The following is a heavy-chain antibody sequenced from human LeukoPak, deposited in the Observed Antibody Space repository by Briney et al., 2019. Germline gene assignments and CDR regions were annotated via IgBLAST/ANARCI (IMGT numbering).Heavy chain of an antibody. CDR1: GFTFSNYW. D-gene: IGHD2-15*01. Sequence: GGSLRLSCAASGFTFSNYWMHWVRQAPGKGLVWVSRINGDGSGTSYADSVKGRFTISRDNAKNTLYLQMSSLRVEDTALYYCATFGYCSGGNCFSDYWGQGTLVTVSS. CDR2: INGDGSGT. J-gene: IGHJ4*02. CDR3: ATFGYCSGGNCFSDY. V-gene: IGHV3-74*01.